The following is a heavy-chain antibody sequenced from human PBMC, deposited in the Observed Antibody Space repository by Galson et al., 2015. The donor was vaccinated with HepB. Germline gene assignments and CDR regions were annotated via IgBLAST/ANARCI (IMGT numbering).Heavy chain of an antibody. J-gene: IGHJ3*02. Sequence: SLRLSCAASGFTFSSYAMSWVRQAPGKGLEWVSAISGSGGSTYYADSVKGRFTISRDNSKNTLYLQMNSLRAEDTAVYYCAKDYRHVVVPAAIVPSDAFDIWGQGTMVTVSS. CDR2: ISGSGGST. D-gene: IGHD2-2*01. V-gene: IGHV3-23*01. CDR1: GFTFSSYA. CDR3: AKDYRHVVVPAAIVPSDAFDI.